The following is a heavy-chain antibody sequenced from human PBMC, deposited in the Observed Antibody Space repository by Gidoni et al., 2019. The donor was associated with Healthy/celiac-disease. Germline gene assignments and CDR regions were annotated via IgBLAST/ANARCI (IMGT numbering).Heavy chain of an antibody. CDR3: TTGRGGELLGEWAYYFDY. CDR1: GFTSSNAG. CDR2: IKSKTDGGTT. D-gene: IGHD1-26*01. J-gene: IGHJ4*02. V-gene: IGHV3-15*01. Sequence: EVQLVESGGGWVKPGGSLRLPCAASGFTSSNAGMSWARQAPGKGLGWVGRIKSKTDGGTTDCGAPGKGRFTISRDESKNTLYLQMNSLKTEDTAVYYCTTGRGGELLGEWAYYFDYWGQGTLVTVSS.